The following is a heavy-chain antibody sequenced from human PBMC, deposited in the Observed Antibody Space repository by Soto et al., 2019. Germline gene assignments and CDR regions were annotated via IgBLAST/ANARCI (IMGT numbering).Heavy chain of an antibody. CDR2: INPNSGGT. CDR1: GYTFTGYY. CDR3: ARDFSSSWEIWGVFPNKTGTLSPPRLGYNWFDP. D-gene: IGHD6-13*01. V-gene: IGHV1-2*04. J-gene: IGHJ5*02. Sequence: GASVKVSCKASGYTFTGYYMHWVRHAPGQGLEWMGWINPNSGGTNYAQKFQGWVTMTRDTSISTAYMELSRLRSDDTAVYYCARDFSSSWEIWGVFPNKTGTLSPPRLGYNWFDPWGQGTLVTVSS.